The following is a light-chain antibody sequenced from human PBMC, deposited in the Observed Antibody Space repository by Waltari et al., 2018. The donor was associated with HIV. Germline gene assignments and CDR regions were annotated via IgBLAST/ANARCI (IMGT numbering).Light chain of an antibody. CDR3: QQFADLPLT. V-gene: IGKV1-39*01. CDR2: AAS. Sequence: DIQMTQSPSSLSASVGDRVTITCRASQSMSSYLNWYQQKPGKAPKLLIYAASSLQSGVPSRFSGSGSGTHLTFTITSLQPEDIGTYYCQQFADLPLTFGGGTQVEI. J-gene: IGKJ4*01. CDR1: QSMSSY.